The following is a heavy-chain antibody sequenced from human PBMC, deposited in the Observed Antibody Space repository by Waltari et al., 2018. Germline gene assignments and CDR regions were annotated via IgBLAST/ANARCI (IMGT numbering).Heavy chain of an antibody. CDR3: AGGEYSDGYGMVV. CDR1: VVSFSDHH. V-gene: IGHV1-2*02. Sequence: QVQLAHSGAEVKILGASVRVSCQALVVSFSDHHMHWVRQAPGEGLEWVGWIRPNNADTNYAQRFQGRVTRASDAATSTAYLELEGVDSGDTAVYYCAGGEYSDGYGMVVWGQGRAVIVSS. CDR2: IRPNNADT. J-gene: IGHJ6*02. D-gene: IGHD5-12*01.